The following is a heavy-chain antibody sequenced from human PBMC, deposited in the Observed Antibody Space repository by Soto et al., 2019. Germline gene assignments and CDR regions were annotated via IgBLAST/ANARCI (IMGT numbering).Heavy chain of an antibody. CDR3: ARADGWLPMDV. Sequence: NPSETLSLTCTVSGGSISSYYWSWIRQPPGKGLEWIGYIYYSGSTNYNPSLKSRVTISVDTSKNQFSLKLSSVTAADTAVYYCARADGWLPMDVWGKGTTVTVSS. J-gene: IGHJ6*03. CDR2: IYYSGST. D-gene: IGHD5-12*01. CDR1: GGSISSYY. V-gene: IGHV4-59*01.